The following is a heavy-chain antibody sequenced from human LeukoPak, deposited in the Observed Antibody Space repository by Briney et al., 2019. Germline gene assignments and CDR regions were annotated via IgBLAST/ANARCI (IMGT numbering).Heavy chain of an antibody. V-gene: IGHV3-23*01. D-gene: IGHD1-26*01. CDR2: ISGSGGST. CDR1: GFTFSSYA. J-gene: IGHJ6*03. CDR3: AKKWGVYSAYFYYMDV. Sequence: GGSLRLSCAASGFTFSSYAMSWVRQAPGKGLEWVSAISGSGGSTYYADSVKGRFTISRDNSKNTLYLQMNSLRAEDTAVYYCAKKWGVYSAYFYYMDVCGKGTTVTVSS.